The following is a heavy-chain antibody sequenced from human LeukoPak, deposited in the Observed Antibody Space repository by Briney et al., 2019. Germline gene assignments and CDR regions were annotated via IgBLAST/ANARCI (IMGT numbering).Heavy chain of an antibody. V-gene: IGHV4-34*01. J-gene: IGHJ4*02. CDR1: GGSFSGYY. CDR3: ARAVGPRGYFDY. Sequence: MPSETLSLTCAVYGGSFSGYYWSWIRQPPGKGLEWIGEINHSGSTNYNPSLKSRVTISVDTSKNQFSLKLSSVTAADTAVYYCARAVGPRGYFDYWGQGTLVTVSS. D-gene: IGHD3-10*01. CDR2: INHSGST.